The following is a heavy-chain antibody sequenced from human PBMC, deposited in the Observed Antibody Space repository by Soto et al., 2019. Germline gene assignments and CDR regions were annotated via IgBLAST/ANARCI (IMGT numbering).Heavy chain of an antibody. Sequence: QVQLVQSGAEVKKPGASVKVSCKASGYTFTGYYMHWVRQAPGQGLEWMGWINPNSGGTNYAQKFQGRVTMTRDTSISTAYMELSRLRSDDTAVYYCARDSRATNSGLPSGVYYYYGMDVWGQGTTVTVSS. CDR1: GYTFTGYY. CDR3: ARDSRATNSGLPSGVYYYYGMDV. D-gene: IGHD5-12*01. V-gene: IGHV1-2*02. J-gene: IGHJ6*02. CDR2: INPNSGGT.